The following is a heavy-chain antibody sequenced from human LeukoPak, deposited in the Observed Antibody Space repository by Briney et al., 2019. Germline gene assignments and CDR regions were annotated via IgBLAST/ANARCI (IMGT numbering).Heavy chain of an antibody. J-gene: IGHJ4*02. CDR3: ARDRPGYFDY. Sequence: GGSLRLSCAASGFTFSSYSMNWVRQAPGKGLEWVSSISSSSSYIYYADSVKGRFTISRDNAKNSLYLQTNSLRAEDTAVYYCARDRPGYFDYWGQGTLVTVSS. D-gene: IGHD1-14*01. CDR1: GFTFSSYS. CDR2: ISSSSSYI. V-gene: IGHV3-21*01.